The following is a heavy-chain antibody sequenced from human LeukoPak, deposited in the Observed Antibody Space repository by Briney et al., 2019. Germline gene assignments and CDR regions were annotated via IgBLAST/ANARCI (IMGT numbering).Heavy chain of an antibody. V-gene: IGHV3-53*01. J-gene: IGHJ4*02. CDR1: GFTVTSKY. CDR3: GKDAISKPSDY. D-gene: IGHD4-11*01. Sequence: GGSLGLSCAASGFTVTSKYMSWVRQAPGKGLEWVSLISSGGSPYYADSVKGRFTISRDNSKNTVYLQMNSLRAEDTAVYHCGKDAISKPSDYWGQGTLVTVSS. CDR2: ISSGGSP.